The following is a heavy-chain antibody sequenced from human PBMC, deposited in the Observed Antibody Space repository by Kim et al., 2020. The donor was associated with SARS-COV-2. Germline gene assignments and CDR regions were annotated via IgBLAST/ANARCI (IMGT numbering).Heavy chain of an antibody. CDR1: GFTFSSYG. J-gene: IGHJ4*02. Sequence: GGSLRLSCAASGFTFSSYGMHWVRQAPGKGLEWVAVISYDGSNKYYADSVKGRFTISRDNSKNTLYLQMNSLRAEDTAVYYCAKVSGSYSMYYFDYWGQG. V-gene: IGHV3-30*18. D-gene: IGHD1-26*01. CDR3: AKVSGSYSMYYFDY. CDR2: ISYDGSNK.